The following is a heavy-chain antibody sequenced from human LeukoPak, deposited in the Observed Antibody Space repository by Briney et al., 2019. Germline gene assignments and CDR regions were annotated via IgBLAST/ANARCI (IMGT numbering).Heavy chain of an antibody. D-gene: IGHD2-2*01. V-gene: IGHV1-18*01. Sequence: ASVKVSCKASGYTFTSYGISWVRQAPGQGLEWMGWISAYNGNTNYAQKLQGRVTMTTDTSTSTACMELRSLGSDDTAVYYCARESLGVVVVPAATFDYWGQGTLVTVSS. J-gene: IGHJ4*02. CDR1: GYTFTSYG. CDR3: ARESLGVVVVPAATFDY. CDR2: ISAYNGNT.